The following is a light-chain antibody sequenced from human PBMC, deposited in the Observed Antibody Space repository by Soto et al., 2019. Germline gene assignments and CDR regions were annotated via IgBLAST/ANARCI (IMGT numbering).Light chain of an antibody. J-gene: IGLJ3*02. CDR1: SSNIGSNT. V-gene: IGLV1-44*01. CDR3: AAWDDSLNGWV. CDR2: SNN. Sequence: QSVLTQPPSASGTPGQRVTISCSGSSSNIGSNTENSYQQLPGTAPKHVIYSNNQRPSGVPDRLSGSKSCTSTSLAISGLLSEDEADYYCAAWDDSLNGWVFGGGTKLTVL.